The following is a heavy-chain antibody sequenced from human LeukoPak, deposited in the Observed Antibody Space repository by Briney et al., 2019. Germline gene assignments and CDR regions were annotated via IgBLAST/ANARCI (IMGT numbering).Heavy chain of an antibody. Sequence: PGGSLRLSCAASGFTFSSYGMHWVRQAPGKGLDWVAVISYDGSYKYFADSVKGRFTISRDNSKNTLYLQMNSLRAEDSAVYYCAKEHGRAFDIWGQGTMVTVSS. CDR3: AKEHGRAFDI. V-gene: IGHV3-30*18. CDR2: ISYDGSYK. J-gene: IGHJ3*02. CDR1: GFTFSSYG.